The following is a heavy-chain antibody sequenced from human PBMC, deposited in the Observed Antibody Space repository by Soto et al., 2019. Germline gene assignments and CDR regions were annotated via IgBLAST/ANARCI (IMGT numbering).Heavy chain of an antibody. V-gene: IGHV4-39*01. D-gene: IGHD3-22*01. J-gene: IGHJ4*02. CDR1: GGSISSSSYY. CDR3: ARVRTYYYDSSGYLFDY. Sequence: PSETLSLTCTVSGGSISSSSYYWGWIRQPPGKGLEWIGSIYYSGSTYYNPSLKSRVTISVDTSKNQFSLKLSSVTAADTAVYYCARVRTYYYDSSGYLFDYWGQGTLVTISS. CDR2: IYYSGST.